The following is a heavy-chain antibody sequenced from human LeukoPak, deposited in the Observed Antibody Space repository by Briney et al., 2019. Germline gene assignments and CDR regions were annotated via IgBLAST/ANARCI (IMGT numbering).Heavy chain of an antibody. V-gene: IGHV1-69*01. CDR2: IIPIFGTA. CDR3: ARGRAYQLLTPALNWFDP. CDR1: GGTFSSYA. D-gene: IGHD2-2*01. Sequence: AASVKVSCKASGGTFSSYAISWVRQAPGQGLEWMGGIIPIFGTANYAQKFQGRVTITADESTSTAYMELSSLRSEDTAVYYCARGRAYQLLTPALNWFDPWGQGTLVTVSS. J-gene: IGHJ5*02.